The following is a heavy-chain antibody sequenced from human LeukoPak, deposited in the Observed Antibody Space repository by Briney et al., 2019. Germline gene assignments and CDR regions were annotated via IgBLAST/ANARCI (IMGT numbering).Heavy chain of an antibody. CDR1: GYTLTNYY. J-gene: IGHJ6*02. D-gene: IGHD1-26*01. V-gene: IGHV1-46*01. CDR3: AREWVSGYFYGMDV. Sequence: GASVKVSCKVSGYTLTNYYMHWVRRAPGQGLEWMGIINPSGGSTSSAQKFQGRVTMTRDTSTSTVYMELSSLRSEDTAVYYCAREWVSGYFYGMDVWGQGTTVTVSS. CDR2: INPSGGST.